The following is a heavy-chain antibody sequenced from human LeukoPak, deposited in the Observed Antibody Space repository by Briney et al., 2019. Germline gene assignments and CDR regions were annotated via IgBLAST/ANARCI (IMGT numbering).Heavy chain of an antibody. Sequence: GGSLRLSCAASGFTFSSYGMHWVRQAPGKGLEWEEFIRYDGSNKYYADSVKGRFTISRDNAKNSLYLQMNSLGAEDTAVYYCARDKIVGATHFDYWGQGTLVTVSS. J-gene: IGHJ4*02. CDR2: IRYDGSNK. CDR3: ARDKIVGATHFDY. V-gene: IGHV3-30*02. D-gene: IGHD1-26*01. CDR1: GFTFSSYG.